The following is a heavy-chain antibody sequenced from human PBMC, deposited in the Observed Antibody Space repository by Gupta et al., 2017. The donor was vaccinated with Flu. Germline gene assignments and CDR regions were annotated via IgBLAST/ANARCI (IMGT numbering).Heavy chain of an antibody. CDR2: SGST. CDR3: ARVVAYCGGDCYPTDAFDI. J-gene: IGHJ3*02. Sequence: SGSTYYNPSLKSRVTISVDTSKNQFSLKLSSVTAADTAVYYCARVVAYCGGDCYPTDAFDIWGQGTMVTVSS. D-gene: IGHD2-21*02. V-gene: IGHV4-31*02.